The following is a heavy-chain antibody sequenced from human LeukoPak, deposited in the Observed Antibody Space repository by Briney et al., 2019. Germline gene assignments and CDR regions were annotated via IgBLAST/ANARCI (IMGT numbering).Heavy chain of an antibody. J-gene: IGHJ4*02. CDR1: GFTVSSNH. V-gene: IGHV3-53*01. CDR2: IYSGGST. CDR3: ARDGADKVFDY. D-gene: IGHD1-26*01. Sequence: GGSLRLSCAASGFTVSSNHMSWVRQAPGKGLEWVSIIYSGGSTYYADSVKGRFTISRDNSKNTLYLQMNSLRAEDTAVYYCARDGADKVFDYWGQGTLVTVSS.